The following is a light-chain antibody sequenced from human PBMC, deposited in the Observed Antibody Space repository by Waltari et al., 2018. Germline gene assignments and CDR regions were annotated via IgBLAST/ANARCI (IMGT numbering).Light chain of an antibody. CDR3: QHYDGWPPSYT. CDR1: QSISSN. V-gene: IGKV3-15*01. J-gene: IGKJ2*01. CDR2: GAY. Sequence: IVMTQSPATLSVSPGDRVTLSCRASQSISSNLAWYQQGPGQAPKLLIYGAYNRATGIPARFSGSGSGTEFTLTISSLQSGDFAVYFCQHYDGWPPSYTFGQGTKLEIK.